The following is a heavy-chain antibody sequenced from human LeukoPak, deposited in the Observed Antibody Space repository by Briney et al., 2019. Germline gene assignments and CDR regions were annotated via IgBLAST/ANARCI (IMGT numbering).Heavy chain of an antibody. Sequence: GGSLRLSCAASGFTFSSYWMHWVRQAPGKGLVWVSRINSDGSSTNYADSVKGRFTISRDNAKNTLYLQMNSLRAEDTAVYYSATSTYCSGGSCYSRTFQYWGQGTLVTVSS. V-gene: IGHV3-74*01. J-gene: IGHJ4*02. CDR1: GFTFSSYW. D-gene: IGHD2-15*01. CDR2: INSDGSST. CDR3: ATSTYCSGGSCYSRTFQY.